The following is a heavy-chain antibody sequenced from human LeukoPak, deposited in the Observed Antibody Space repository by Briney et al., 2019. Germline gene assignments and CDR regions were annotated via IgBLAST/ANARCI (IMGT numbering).Heavy chain of an antibody. D-gene: IGHD3-16*02. CDR3: ARGYDYVWGSYRYPFDY. Sequence: SETLSLTCAVYGGSFSGYYWGWIRQPPGKGLEWIGEINHSGSTNYNPSLKSRVTISVDTSKNQFSLKLSSVTAADTAVYYCARGYDYVWGSYRYPFDYWGQGTLVTVSS. V-gene: IGHV4-34*01. J-gene: IGHJ4*02. CDR2: INHSGST. CDR1: GGSFSGYY.